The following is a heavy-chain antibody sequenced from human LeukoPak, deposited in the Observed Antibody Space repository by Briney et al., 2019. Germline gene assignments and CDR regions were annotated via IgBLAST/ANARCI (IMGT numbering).Heavy chain of an antibody. Sequence: GGSLRLSCAASGFTVSDNYMSWVRQAPGKGLEWVSGVSDSGGSTYYADSVKGRFTISRDNSKNTLYLQMNSLRAGDTAVYYCAKSAGYCTSTICRGAYKFDYWGQGTLVTVSS. CDR1: GFTVSDNY. CDR2: VSDSGGST. J-gene: IGHJ4*02. D-gene: IGHD2-2*01. V-gene: IGHV3-23*01. CDR3: AKSAGYCTSTICRGAYKFDY.